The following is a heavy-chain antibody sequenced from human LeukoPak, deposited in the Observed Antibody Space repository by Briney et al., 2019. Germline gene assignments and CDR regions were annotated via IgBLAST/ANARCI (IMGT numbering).Heavy chain of an antibody. D-gene: IGHD3-9*01. J-gene: IGHJ1*01. CDR1: GFTFSSYS. CDR2: ISSSSSSTI. CDR3: ARDILTGSQSRFQH. Sequence: PGGSLRLSCAASGFTFSSYSMTWVRQAPGKGLEWVSYISSSSSSTIYYADSVKGRFTISRDNAKNSLYLQMNSLRAEDTAVYYCARDILTGSQSRFQHWGQGTLVTVSS. V-gene: IGHV3-48*04.